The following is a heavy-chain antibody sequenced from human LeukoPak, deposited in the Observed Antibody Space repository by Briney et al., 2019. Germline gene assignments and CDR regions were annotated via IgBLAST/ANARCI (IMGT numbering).Heavy chain of an antibody. CDR1: GFTFDDYA. Sequence: GGPLRLSCAASGFTFDDYAMHWVRQAPGKGLEWVSGISWNSGSIGYADSVKGRFTISRDNAKNSLYLQMNSLRAEDTALYYCANSPSSGWYGNPLDYWGQGTLVTVSS. CDR3: ANSPSSGWYGNPLDY. CDR2: ISWNSGSI. D-gene: IGHD6-19*01. V-gene: IGHV3-9*01. J-gene: IGHJ4*02.